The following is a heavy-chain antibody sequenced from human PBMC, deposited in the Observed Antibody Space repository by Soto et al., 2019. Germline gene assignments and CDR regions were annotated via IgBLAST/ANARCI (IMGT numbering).Heavy chain of an antibody. CDR1: GFTFSNYA. J-gene: IGHJ4*02. Sequence: EVQLLESGGDLVQPGGALRLFCAASGFTFSNYAMTWVRQAPGKGLEWVSTVTSGGGTFYVDTVKGRFTISRNNSNSTLYLQMNSPRGEDTAIHCCAVTDKFTLPGSGWAARFDYWSPGAVVTGAS. V-gene: IGHV3-23*01. CDR3: AVTDKFTLPGSGWAARFDY. D-gene: IGHD6-19*01. CDR2: VTSGGGT.